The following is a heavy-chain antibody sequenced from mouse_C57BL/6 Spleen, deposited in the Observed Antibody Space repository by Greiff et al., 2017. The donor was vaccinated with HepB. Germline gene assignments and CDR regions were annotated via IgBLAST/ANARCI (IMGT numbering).Heavy chain of an antibody. J-gene: IGHJ2*01. CDR1: GYTFTDYN. Sequence: EVMLVESGPELVKPGASVKIPCKASGYTFTDYNMDWVKQSHGKSLEWIGDINPNNGGTIYNQKFKGKATLTVDKSSSTAYMELRSLTSEDTAVYYCARGIYYSNYFDYWGQGTTLTVSS. CDR2: INPNNGGT. CDR3: ARGIYYSNYFDY. V-gene: IGHV1-18*01. D-gene: IGHD2-5*01.